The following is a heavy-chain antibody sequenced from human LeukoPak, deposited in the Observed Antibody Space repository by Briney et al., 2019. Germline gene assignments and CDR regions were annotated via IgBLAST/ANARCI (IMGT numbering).Heavy chain of an antibody. Sequence: SETLSLTCTVSGVSISSGGYYWSWIHQHPGKGLEWIGYMYFSGITSYNPSLKSRVTISVDTSKNQFSLKLSSVTAADTAVYYCARDGYSSSSYFDYWGQGTLVTVSS. CDR2: MYFSGIT. CDR1: GVSISSGGYY. D-gene: IGHD6-6*01. J-gene: IGHJ4*02. CDR3: ARDGYSSSSYFDY. V-gene: IGHV4-31*03.